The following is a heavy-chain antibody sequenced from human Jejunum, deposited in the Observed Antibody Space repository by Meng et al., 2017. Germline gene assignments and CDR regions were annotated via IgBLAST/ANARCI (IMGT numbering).Heavy chain of an antibody. CDR3: ARIIFEAGAAYFDY. V-gene: IGHV1-2*02. CDR1: GYTFTDYY. Sequence: VQLVQSGAELKKPGASVKASCKASGYTFTDYYLHWVRQAPGQGFEWMGWINPNNGGTNYAQNFQGRVTMTRDTPVTTAHMELSSLRSDDTAVYYCARIIFEAGAAYFDYWGQGTLVTVSS. D-gene: IGHD6-13*01. CDR2: INPNNGGT. J-gene: IGHJ4*02.